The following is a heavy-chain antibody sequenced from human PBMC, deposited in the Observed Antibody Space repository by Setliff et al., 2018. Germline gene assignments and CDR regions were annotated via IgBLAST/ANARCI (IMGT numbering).Heavy chain of an antibody. D-gene: IGHD3-10*01. V-gene: IGHV3-7*01. CDR1: GFTYNNCW. CDR2: INPHGSEK. Sequence: LRLSCGASGFTYNNCWVSWVRQAPGKGLEWLASINPHGSEKYYADSVKGRFTISRDNAKNSLSLQMNNLRSEDTAVYYYFGAGTCSYWGQGTLVTVSS. J-gene: IGHJ4*02. CDR3: FGAGTCSY.